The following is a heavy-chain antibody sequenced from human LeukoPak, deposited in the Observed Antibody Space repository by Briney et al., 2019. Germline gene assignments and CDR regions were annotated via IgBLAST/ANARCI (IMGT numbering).Heavy chain of an antibody. J-gene: IGHJ2*01. CDR1: GFTFSRYE. D-gene: IGHD1-26*01. Sequence: GGSLRLSCAASGFTFSRYEMNWVRQAPGKGLEWVSYISSSGSTIYYADSVKGRFTISRDNAKNSLYLQMNSLRAEDTAVYYCARGSGIVGASTGYWYFDLWGRGTLVTVSS. CDR2: ISSSGSTI. CDR3: ARGSGIVGASTGYWYFDL. V-gene: IGHV3-48*03.